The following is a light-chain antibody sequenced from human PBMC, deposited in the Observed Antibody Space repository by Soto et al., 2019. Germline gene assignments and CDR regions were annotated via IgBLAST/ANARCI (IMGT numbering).Light chain of an antibody. CDR3: QQSNNWPYT. Sequence: EVVMTQSPATLSVSPGERVTLSCRASQSVSDNLAWYQQKPGQAPRLLIYGASTRAATIPASFSGSGSGTELTLTTSSLQSEDVAVYYCQQSNNWPYTFGQGTKLDIK. V-gene: IGKV3-15*01. CDR1: QSVSDN. J-gene: IGKJ2*01. CDR2: GAS.